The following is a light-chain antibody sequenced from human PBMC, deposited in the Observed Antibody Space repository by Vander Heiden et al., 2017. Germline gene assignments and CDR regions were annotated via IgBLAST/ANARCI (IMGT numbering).Light chain of an antibody. V-gene: IGLV2-8*01. CDR2: EVT. J-gene: IGLJ2*01. CDR3: ISYAGSNNLV. Sequence: QSALTQPPSASGSPGQSVPVPCTGTSSDVGGYKYVSWYQQHPGKAPKLMIYEVTKRPSGVPDRFSGSKSGNTASLTVSGLQAEDEADYYCISYAGSNNLVFGGGTKLTVL. CDR1: SSDVGGYKY.